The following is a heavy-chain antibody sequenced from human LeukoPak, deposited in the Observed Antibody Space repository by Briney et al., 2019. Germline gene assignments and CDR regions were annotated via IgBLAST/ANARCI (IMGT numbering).Heavy chain of an antibody. CDR2: INPNSGGT. D-gene: IGHD1-26*01. Sequence: ASVKVSCKASGYTFTGYYMHWVRQAPGQGLEWMGWINPNSGGTNYAQKFQGRVTMTRDTSISTAYMELSRLRSDDTAVYYCASHTETFSGSYHGNYYGMDVWGQGTTVTVSS. V-gene: IGHV1-2*02. CDR1: GYTFTGYY. CDR3: ASHTETFSGSYHGNYYGMDV. J-gene: IGHJ6*02.